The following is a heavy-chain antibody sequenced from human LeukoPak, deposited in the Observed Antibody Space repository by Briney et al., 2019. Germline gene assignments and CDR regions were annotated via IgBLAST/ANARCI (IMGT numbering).Heavy chain of an antibody. V-gene: IGHV3-23*01. Sequence: PGGSLRLSCAASGFTFSSYAMSWVRQAPGKGLDWVSGISAGGGSANYADSVKGRFTISRDNSENTLYLQMNSLRAEDTAVYYCAKDLPAAYFDYWGQGTLVTVSS. J-gene: IGHJ4*02. CDR1: GFTFSSYA. D-gene: IGHD2-2*01. CDR3: AKDLPAAYFDY. CDR2: ISAGGGSA.